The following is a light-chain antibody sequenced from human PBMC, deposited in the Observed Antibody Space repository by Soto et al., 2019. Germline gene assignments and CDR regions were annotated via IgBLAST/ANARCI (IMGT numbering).Light chain of an antibody. CDR2: GAS. J-gene: IGKJ4*01. CDR1: QSVSSS. CDR3: QQRSKWSLT. V-gene: IGKV3-11*01. Sequence: EIVLTQSPATLSLSPGEGATLSCRASQSVSSSLTWYQQKPGQAPRLLIYGASNRATGIPARFSGSGSGTDFTLIISSLEPEDFAVYYCQQRSKWSLTFGGGTEVEI.